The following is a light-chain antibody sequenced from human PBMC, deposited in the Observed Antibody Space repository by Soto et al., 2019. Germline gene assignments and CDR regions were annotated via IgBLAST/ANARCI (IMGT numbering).Light chain of an antibody. CDR1: SSDVGAYNF. Sequence: QSALTQPPSASGSPGQSVTISCTGTSSDVGAYNFVSWYQQHPGKAPKLMIYAVSNRPSGVSDRFSGSKSGNTASLTISGLQAEDEADYYCCSFTTSSSYLFGTGTKLTVL. J-gene: IGLJ1*01. CDR2: AVS. V-gene: IGLV2-14*01. CDR3: CSFTTSSSYL.